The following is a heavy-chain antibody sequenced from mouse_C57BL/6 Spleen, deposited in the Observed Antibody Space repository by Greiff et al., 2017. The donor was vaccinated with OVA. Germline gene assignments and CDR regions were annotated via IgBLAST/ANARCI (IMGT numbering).Heavy chain of an antibody. V-gene: IGHV1-85*01. CDR3: ARDVVAQNAMDY. Sequence: QVQLQQSGPELVKPGASVKLSCKASGYTFTGYDINWVKQRPGQGLEWIGWIYPRDGSTTYNEKFKGTATLTVDTSSSTAYMELHSLTSEDSAVYFCARDVVAQNAMDYWGQGTSVTVSS. J-gene: IGHJ4*01. CDR1: GYTFTGYD. CDR2: IYPRDGST. D-gene: IGHD1-1*01.